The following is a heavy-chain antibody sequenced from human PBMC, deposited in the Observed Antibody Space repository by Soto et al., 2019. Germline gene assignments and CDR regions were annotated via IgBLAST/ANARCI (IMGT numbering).Heavy chain of an antibody. CDR2: VNPSGGST. Sequence: DSVKVSCKASGYLFTAYSMHWVRLAPGRGLEWMGVVNPSGGSTKYAQNFQGRVTMTRDTSTTTIYMELSSLRSDDTAIYYCAREENCSGGTCYYEYFHRWGRRILITVCS. CDR3: AREENCSGGTCYYEYFHR. CDR1: GYLFTAYS. J-gene: IGHJ1*01. D-gene: IGHD2-15*01. V-gene: IGHV1-46*01.